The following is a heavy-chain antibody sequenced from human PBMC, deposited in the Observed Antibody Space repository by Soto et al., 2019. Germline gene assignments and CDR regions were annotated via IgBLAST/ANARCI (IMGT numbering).Heavy chain of an antibody. CDR1: GGSISSSSYY. CDR2: IYYSGST. Sequence: SETLSLTCTVSGGSISSSSYYWGWIRQPPGKGLGWIGSIYYSGSTYYNPSLKSRVTISVDTSKNQFSLKLSSVTAADTAVYYCASPYYDFWSGYYTGDYYYMDVWGKGTTVTVSS. V-gene: IGHV4-39*01. D-gene: IGHD3-3*01. J-gene: IGHJ6*03. CDR3: ASPYYDFWSGYYTGDYYYMDV.